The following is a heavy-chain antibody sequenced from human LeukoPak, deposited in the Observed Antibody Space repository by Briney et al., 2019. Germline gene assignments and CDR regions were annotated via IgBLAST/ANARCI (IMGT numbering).Heavy chain of an antibody. CDR1: GFTFSSYA. CDR3: AKDSARAYRATVFDY. J-gene: IGHJ4*02. Sequence: GGSLRLSCVVSGFTFSSYAMSWVRQAPGKGLEWVSAISGSGDRTYYADTVKGRFTISRDNSKNTLYLQMNSLRAEDTAVYYCAKDSARAYRATVFDYWGQGTLVTVSS. V-gene: IGHV3-23*01. CDR2: ISGSGDRT. D-gene: IGHD1-14*01.